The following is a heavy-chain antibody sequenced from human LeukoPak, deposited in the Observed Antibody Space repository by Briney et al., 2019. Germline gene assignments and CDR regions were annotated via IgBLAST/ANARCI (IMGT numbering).Heavy chain of an antibody. Sequence: GRSLRLSCAASGFTFNDYDMHWVRQAPGKGLEWVSGISWNGGSIGYADSVKGRFTISRDNAKNSLFLQMNSLRAEDTALYYCAKESGSYLLSGYFDRWGQGTLVTVSS. J-gene: IGHJ4*02. CDR2: ISWNGGSI. CDR3: AKESGSYLLSGYFDR. CDR1: GFTFNDYD. V-gene: IGHV3-9*01. D-gene: IGHD1-26*01.